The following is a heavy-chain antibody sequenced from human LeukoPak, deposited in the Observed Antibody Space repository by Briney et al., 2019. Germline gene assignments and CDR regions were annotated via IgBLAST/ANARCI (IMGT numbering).Heavy chain of an antibody. Sequence: SVKVSCKASGGTFSSYAISWVRQAPGQGLEWMGGIIPIFGTANFAQKFQGRVTITADESTSTAYMELSSLRSEDTAIYYCARDNDKVVDHWGQGTLVTVSS. CDR3: ARDNDKVVDH. V-gene: IGHV1-69*13. D-gene: IGHD1-1*01. CDR2: IIPIFGTA. CDR1: GGTFSSYA. J-gene: IGHJ4*01.